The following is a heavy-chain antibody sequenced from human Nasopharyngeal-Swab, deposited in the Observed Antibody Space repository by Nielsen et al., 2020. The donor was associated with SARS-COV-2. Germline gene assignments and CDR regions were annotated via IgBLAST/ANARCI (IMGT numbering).Heavy chain of an antibody. J-gene: IGHJ4*02. CDR1: GDSISRYY. CDR3: AREVVGGLVDS. D-gene: IGHD1-26*01. V-gene: IGHV4-59*12. CDR2: FSYSVIT. Sequence: SETLSLTCTVSGDSISRYYWGWIRQPQGKGLEWIGDFSYSVITHYTASLKSRVTISLDTSKNQFSLKLSSVTAADTGVYYCAREVVGGLVDSWGQGILVTVSS.